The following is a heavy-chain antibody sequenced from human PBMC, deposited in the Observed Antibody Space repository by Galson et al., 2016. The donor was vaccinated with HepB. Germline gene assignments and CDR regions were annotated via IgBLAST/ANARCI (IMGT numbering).Heavy chain of an antibody. CDR3: ARGGGMDV. CDR2: MNPNSGNI. J-gene: IGHJ6*02. V-gene: IGHV1-8*01. CDR1: GDTFTSYD. Sequence: SVKVSCKASGDTFTSYDINWVRQATGQGLEWMGWMNPNSGNIGYARKFQVRFTMTRNTSINTAYMELSSLTSEDTAVYYCARGGGMDVWGQGTTVTVSS.